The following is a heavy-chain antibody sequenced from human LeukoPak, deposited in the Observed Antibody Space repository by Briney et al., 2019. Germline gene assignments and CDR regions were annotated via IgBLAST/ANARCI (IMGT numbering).Heavy chain of an antibody. CDR3: ARGRDEEYCSGGSCYSGLFWFDP. Sequence: SETLSLTCAVYGGSFSGYYWSWIRQPPGKGLEWIGEINHSGSINYSPSLKSRVTISVDTSKNQFSLKLSSVTAADTAVYYRARGRDEEYCSGGSCYSGLFWFDPWGQGTLVTVSS. D-gene: IGHD2-15*01. J-gene: IGHJ5*02. CDR2: INHSGSI. CDR1: GGSFSGYY. V-gene: IGHV4-34*01.